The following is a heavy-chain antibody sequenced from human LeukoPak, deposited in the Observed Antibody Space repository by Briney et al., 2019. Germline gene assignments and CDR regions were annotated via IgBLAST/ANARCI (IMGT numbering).Heavy chain of an antibody. D-gene: IGHD6-13*01. CDR2: IKQDGSEK. J-gene: IGHJ6*02. CDR1: GFTFSSYW. Sequence: PGGSLRLSCAASGFTFSSYWMSWVRQAPGKGLEWVANIKQDGSEKYYVDSVKGRFTISRDNAKNSLYLQMNSLRAEDTAVYYCARDPYSSSWKGYYYGMDVWGQGTTVTVSS. CDR3: ARDPYSSSWKGYYYGMDV. V-gene: IGHV3-7*04.